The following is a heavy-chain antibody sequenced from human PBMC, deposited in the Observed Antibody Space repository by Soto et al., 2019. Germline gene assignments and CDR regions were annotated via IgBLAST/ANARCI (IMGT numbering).Heavy chain of an antibody. D-gene: IGHD2-21*02. CDR3: ARWTYCGGDCYWLDF. CDR2: IYYSGST. CDR1: GGSISSSSYY. V-gene: IGHV4-39*07. J-gene: IGHJ4*02. Sequence: SETLSLTCTVSGGSISSSSYYWGWIRQPPGKGLEGIGSIYYSGSTNYDPSLRSRVTISLNTSKNQFSLNLNSVTAADTAFYYCARWTYCGGDCYWLDFWGQGTLVTFSS.